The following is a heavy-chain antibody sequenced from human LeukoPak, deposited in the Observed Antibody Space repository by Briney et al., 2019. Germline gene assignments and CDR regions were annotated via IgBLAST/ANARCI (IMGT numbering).Heavy chain of an antibody. V-gene: IGHV4-39*01. CDR1: GGSISSSSYY. CDR3: RATNSYYYYHMDV. CDR2: IYYSGST. Sequence: SETLSLTCTVSGGSISSSSYYWGWIRQPPGKGLEWIGSIYYSGSTYYNPSLKSRVTISVDTSKNQFSLKLSSVTAADTAVYYCRATNSYYYYHMDVWGKGTTVTVSS. D-gene: IGHD4-23*01. J-gene: IGHJ6*03.